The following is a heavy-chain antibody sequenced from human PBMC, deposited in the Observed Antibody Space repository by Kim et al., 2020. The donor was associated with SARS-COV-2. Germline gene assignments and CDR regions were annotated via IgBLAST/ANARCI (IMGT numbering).Heavy chain of an antibody. Sequence: ASVKVSCKASGYTFTSNHMHWVRQAPGQGLEWMGFLTPNSGYTSYAERFQGRATMTRDTSTSTVYMELTSRTFEDTAVYYCARDLSDNWSFDYWGQGTLVTVSS. V-gene: IGHV1-46*01. CDR2: LTPNSGYT. D-gene: IGHD1-20*01. CDR1: GYTFTSNH. CDR3: ARDLSDNWSFDY. J-gene: IGHJ4*02.